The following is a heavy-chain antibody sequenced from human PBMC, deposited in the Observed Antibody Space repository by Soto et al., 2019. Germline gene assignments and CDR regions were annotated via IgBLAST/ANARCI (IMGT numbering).Heavy chain of an antibody. CDR1: GFTFSSYS. CDR2: ISSSSSTI. Sequence: GSLRLSCAASGFTFSSYSMNWVRQAPGKGLEWVSYISSSSSTIYYADSVKGRFTISRDNAKNSLYLQMNSLRDEDTAVYYCARDTPVTTVTPGADAFDIWGQGTMVTVSS. D-gene: IGHD4-17*01. J-gene: IGHJ3*02. V-gene: IGHV3-48*02. CDR3: ARDTPVTTVTPGADAFDI.